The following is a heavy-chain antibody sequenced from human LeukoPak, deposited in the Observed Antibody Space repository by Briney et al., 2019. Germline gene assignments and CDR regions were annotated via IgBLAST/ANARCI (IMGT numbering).Heavy chain of an antibody. CDR3: ARPTFGVVSIFDY. J-gene: IGHJ4*02. V-gene: IGHV4-38-2*01. CDR2: IYHSGST. D-gene: IGHD3-3*01. Sequence: SETLSLTCAVSGYSISSGYYWGWIRQPPGKGLGWIGSIYHSGSTYYNQSLKSRVTISVDTSKNQFSLKLSSVTAADTAVYYCARPTFGVVSIFDYWGQGTLVTVSS. CDR1: GYSISSGYY.